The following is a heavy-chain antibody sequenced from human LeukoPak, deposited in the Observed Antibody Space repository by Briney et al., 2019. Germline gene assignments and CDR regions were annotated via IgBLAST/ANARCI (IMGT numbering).Heavy chain of an antibody. J-gene: IGHJ5*02. D-gene: IGHD3-9*01. Sequence: GGSLRLSCAASGFTFSSHSMNWVRQTPGKGLEWISYISSRSTIIHYADSVKGRFTISRDDAKNSLYLQMNSLRAEDTAIYYCAKVPRQHDNWFDPWGQGTLVTVSS. CDR3: AKVPRQHDNWFDP. V-gene: IGHV3-48*01. CDR2: ISSRSTII. CDR1: GFTFSSHS.